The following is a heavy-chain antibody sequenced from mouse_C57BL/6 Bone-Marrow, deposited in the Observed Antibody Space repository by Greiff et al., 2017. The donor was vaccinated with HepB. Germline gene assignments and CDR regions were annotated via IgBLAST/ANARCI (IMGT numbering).Heavy chain of an antibody. Sequence: QVQLQQSGPELVKPGASVKISCKASGYTFTSYGISWVKQRTGQGLEWIGEIYPRSGNTYYNEKFKGKATLTADKSSSTAYMELRSLTSEDSAVYFCARDDYYGSRTYFDYWGQGTTLTVSS. J-gene: IGHJ2*01. CDR2: IYPRSGNT. CDR3: ARDDYYGSRTYFDY. V-gene: IGHV1-81*01. CDR1: GYTFTSYG. D-gene: IGHD1-1*01.